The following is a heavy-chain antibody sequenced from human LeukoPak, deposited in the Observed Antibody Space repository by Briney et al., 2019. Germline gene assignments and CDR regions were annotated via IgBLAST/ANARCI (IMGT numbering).Heavy chain of an antibody. Sequence: GGSLRLSCAASGFTFSAYSMNWDRQAPGKGLEWVSSISTGSSYIYYADSVKGRFTISRENAKNSLYLQMNSLRAEDTAVYYCARDSTPYDSSGYCYDYWGQGTLVTVSS. CDR2: ISTGSSYI. J-gene: IGHJ4*02. V-gene: IGHV3-21*01. D-gene: IGHD3-22*01. CDR1: GFTFSAYS. CDR3: ARDSTPYDSSGYCYDY.